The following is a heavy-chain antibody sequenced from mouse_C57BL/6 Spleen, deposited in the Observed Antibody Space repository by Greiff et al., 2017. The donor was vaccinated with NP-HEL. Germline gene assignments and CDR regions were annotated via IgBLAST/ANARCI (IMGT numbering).Heavy chain of an antibody. V-gene: IGHV3-6*01. D-gene: IGHD2-4*01. CDR3: ARAFYYDYGGYYFDY. CDR2: ISYDGSN. CDR1: GYSITSGYY. Sequence: EVKLQESGPGLVKPSQSLSLTCSVTGYSITSGYYWNWIRQFPGNKLEWMGYISYDGSNNYNPSLKNRISITRDTSKNQFFLKLNSVTTEDTATYYCARAFYYDYGGYYFDYWGQGTTLTVSS. J-gene: IGHJ2*01.